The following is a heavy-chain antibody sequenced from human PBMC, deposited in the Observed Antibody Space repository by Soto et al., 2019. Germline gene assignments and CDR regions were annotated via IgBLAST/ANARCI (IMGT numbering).Heavy chain of an antibody. J-gene: IGHJ6*02. Sequence: ASVKVSCKASGYTFTSYDINWVRQATGQGLEWMGWMNPNSGNTGYAQKFQGRVTMTRNTSISTAYMELSSLRSEDTAVYYCASPAGSGSYYNLYYYYGMDVWGQGTTVTVSS. D-gene: IGHD3-10*01. CDR1: GYTFTSYD. V-gene: IGHV1-8*01. CDR3: ASPAGSGSYYNLYYYYGMDV. CDR2: MNPNSGNT.